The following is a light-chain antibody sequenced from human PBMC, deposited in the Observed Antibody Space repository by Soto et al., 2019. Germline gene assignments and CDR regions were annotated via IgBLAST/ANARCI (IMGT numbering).Light chain of an antibody. V-gene: IGLV1-44*01. CDR2: SNS. CDR3: AAWDDSLNGWV. CDR1: SSNIGSNT. J-gene: IGLJ3*02. Sequence: SVLTQPPSASGTPGQRVTISCSGSSSNIGSNTGNWYQQLPGTAPKLLIYSNSQRPSGVPDRFSGSKSGTSASLAISGLQSEDEADYYCAAWDDSLNGWVFGGGTKLTVL.